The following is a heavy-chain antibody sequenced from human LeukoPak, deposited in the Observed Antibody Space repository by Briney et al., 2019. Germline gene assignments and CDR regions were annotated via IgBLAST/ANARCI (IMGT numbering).Heavy chain of an antibody. CDR3: ARGITDSIWYLDY. CDR1: GGHISTYY. CDR2: IYYSGST. D-gene: IGHD3-22*01. V-gene: IGHV4-59*01. J-gene: IGHJ4*02. Sequence: SETLFLTCTVSGGHISTYYWSWIRQAPGKGLEWIGYIYYSGSTKYNPSLKSRVTISVDTSKNQFSLKLSSVTAADTAVYFCARGITDSIWYLDYWGQGTLVTVSS.